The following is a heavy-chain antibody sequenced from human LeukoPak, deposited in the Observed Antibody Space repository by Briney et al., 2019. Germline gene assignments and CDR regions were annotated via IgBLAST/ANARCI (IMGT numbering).Heavy chain of an antibody. V-gene: IGHV3-30*19. Sequence: GGSLRLSCATSGFSLSRNGMHWVRQAPGQGLEWVAFILSDGSYEYYADSVKGRFTISRDTSRNTLFLQMNSLRTEDTAVYYCASELRFLDLGDYYYMDVWGKGITVTVSS. CDR2: ILSDGSYE. D-gene: IGHD3-3*01. CDR3: ASELRFLDLGDYYYMDV. CDR1: GFSLSRNG. J-gene: IGHJ6*03.